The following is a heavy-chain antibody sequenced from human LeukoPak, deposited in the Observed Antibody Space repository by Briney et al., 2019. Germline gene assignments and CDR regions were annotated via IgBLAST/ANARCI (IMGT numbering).Heavy chain of an antibody. D-gene: IGHD3-22*01. CDR1: GYTFTSYG. Sequence: ASVKVSCKASGYTFTSYGISWVRQAPGQGLEWMGWISAYNGNTNYVQKLQGRVTMTTDTSTSTAYMELRSLRSDDTAVYYCARGGYYYDSSGYRLDYWGQGTLVTVSS. CDR3: ARGGYYYDSSGYRLDY. J-gene: IGHJ4*02. CDR2: ISAYNGNT. V-gene: IGHV1-18*01.